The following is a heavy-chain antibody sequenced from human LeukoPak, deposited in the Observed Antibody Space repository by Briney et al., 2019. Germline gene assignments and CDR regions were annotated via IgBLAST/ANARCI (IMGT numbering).Heavy chain of an antibody. J-gene: IGHJ4*02. D-gene: IGHD3-3*01. Sequence: SETLSLTCTVSGGSIISSDYHWSWIRQPPGKGLEWIGEINHSGSTNYNPSLKSRVTISVDTSKNQFSLKLSSVTAADTAVYYCARVTRFLEWLLFDYWGQGTLVTVSS. CDR2: INHSGST. CDR1: GGSIISSDYH. CDR3: ARVTRFLEWLLFDY. V-gene: IGHV4-39*07.